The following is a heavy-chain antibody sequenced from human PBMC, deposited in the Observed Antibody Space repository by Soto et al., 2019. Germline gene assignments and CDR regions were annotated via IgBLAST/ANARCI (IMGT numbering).Heavy chain of an antibody. CDR2: ISGSGGST. Sequence: GGSLRLSCAASGFTFSSYAMSWVRQAPGKGLEWVSAISGSGGSTYYADSVKGRFTISRDNSKNTLYLQMNSLRAEDTDVYDCAKKEFVPLQLERLLGAFDIWGQGTMVTVSS. J-gene: IGHJ3*02. CDR3: AKKEFVPLQLERLLGAFDI. D-gene: IGHD1-1*01. V-gene: IGHV3-23*01. CDR1: GFTFSSYA.